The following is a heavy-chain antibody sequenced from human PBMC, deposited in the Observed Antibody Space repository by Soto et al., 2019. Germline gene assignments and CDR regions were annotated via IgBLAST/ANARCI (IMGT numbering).Heavy chain of an antibody. CDR2: IIPIFGTA. CDR3: ARDIRYCSGGSCYGPGAFDI. J-gene: IGHJ3*02. Sequence: SVKVSCKASGVTFSSYAISWVRQAPGQGLEWMGGIIPIFGTANYAQKFQGRVTITADESTSTAYMELSSLRSEDTAVYYCARDIRYCSGGSCYGPGAFDIWGQGTMVTVSS. CDR1: GVTFSSYA. D-gene: IGHD2-15*01. V-gene: IGHV1-69*13.